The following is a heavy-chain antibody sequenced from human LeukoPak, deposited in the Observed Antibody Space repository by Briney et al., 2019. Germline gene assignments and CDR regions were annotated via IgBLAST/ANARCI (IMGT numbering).Heavy chain of an antibody. V-gene: IGHV3-30-3*01. Sequence: GSLRLSCAASGFTFSSYAMHWVRQAPGKGLEWVAVISYDGSNKYYADSVKGRFTISRDNSKNTLYLQMNSLRAEDTAVYYCARNVLSIAAAVTANWFDPWGQGTLVTVSS. CDR1: GFTFSSYA. J-gene: IGHJ5*02. D-gene: IGHD6-13*01. CDR3: ARNVLSIAAAVTANWFDP. CDR2: ISYDGSNK.